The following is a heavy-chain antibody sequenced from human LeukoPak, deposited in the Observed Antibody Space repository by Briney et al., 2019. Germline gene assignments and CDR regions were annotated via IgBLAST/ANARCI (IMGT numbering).Heavy chain of an antibody. CDR2: IYYSGST. CDR3: ARHFTYYYDSSGYPRDIFDI. V-gene: IGHV4-59*08. D-gene: IGHD3-22*01. Sequence: PSETLSLTCSVSGGSISGYYWSWIRQSPGKGLVWIGYIYYSGSTNYNPSLKSRVTMSLDMSKNQFSLKLNSVTAADTALYYCARHFTYYYDSSGYPRDIFDIWGQGTMVTVSS. CDR1: GGSISGYY. J-gene: IGHJ3*02.